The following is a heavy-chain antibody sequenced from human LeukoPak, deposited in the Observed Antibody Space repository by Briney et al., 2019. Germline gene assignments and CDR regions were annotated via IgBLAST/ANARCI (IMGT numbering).Heavy chain of an antibody. J-gene: IGHJ5*02. CDR2: ISGSGGST. CDR3: AKDLSDYYDSSGYSEGFDP. V-gene: IGHV3-23*01. D-gene: IGHD3-22*01. Sequence: PGGSLRLSCAASGFTFSSYAMSWVRQAPGKGLEWVSAISGSGGSTYYADSVKGRFTISRDNSKNTLYLQMNSLRADDTAVYYCAKDLSDYYDSSGYSEGFDPWGQGTLVTVSS. CDR1: GFTFSSYA.